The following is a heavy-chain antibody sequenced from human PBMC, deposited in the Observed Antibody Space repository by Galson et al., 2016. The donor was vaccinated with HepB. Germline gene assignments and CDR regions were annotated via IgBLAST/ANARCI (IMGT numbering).Heavy chain of an antibody. V-gene: IGHV2-5*02. CDR3: THSRIAAYSSSFYLDY. Sequence: PALVKPTQTLTLTCTFSGFSLTTSGVGVGWIRQPPGKALEWVALIYWDDDKRYRPSLKRRLTIPKDTSENQVVLRMTTMDPVDTGTDYCTHSRIAAYSSSFYLDYWGKGTVVTVSS. J-gene: IGHJ4*02. CDR1: GFSLTTSGVG. CDR2: IYWDDDK. D-gene: IGHD6-19*01.